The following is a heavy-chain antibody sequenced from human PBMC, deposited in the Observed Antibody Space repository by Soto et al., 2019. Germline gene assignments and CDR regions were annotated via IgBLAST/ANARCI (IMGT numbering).Heavy chain of an antibody. D-gene: IGHD2-21*02. J-gene: IGHJ4*02. CDR1: GDSISSDKW. V-gene: IGHV4-4*02. CDR2: IHHSGRT. CDR3: ARGGDWQFDY. Sequence: QVQLQESGPGLVKPSGTLSLTCAVSGDSISSDKWWSWVRQPPGKGLEWIGEIHHSGRTNYNPSLKSRVTILVEKSKNQVSPELSSMTAADTAVYYCARGGDWQFDYWGQGTLVTVSS.